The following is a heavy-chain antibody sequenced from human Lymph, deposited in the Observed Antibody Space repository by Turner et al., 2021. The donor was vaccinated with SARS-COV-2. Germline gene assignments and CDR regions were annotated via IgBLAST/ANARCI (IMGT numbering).Heavy chain of an antibody. J-gene: IGHJ2*01. CDR2: ISSSGGTI. CDR3: ARDQYYDSSGYFFFRASYFEL. Sequence: EVQLVESGGGLVQPGGSLRLSCAASGFSFRSHEMNWVRQAPGKGLDWVSYISSSGGTINYADSVKGRFTISRDNAENSLYLQMNSLRAEDTAVYYCARDQYYDSSGYFFFRASYFELWGRGTLVTVSS. D-gene: IGHD3-22*01. CDR1: GFSFRSHE. V-gene: IGHV3-48*03.